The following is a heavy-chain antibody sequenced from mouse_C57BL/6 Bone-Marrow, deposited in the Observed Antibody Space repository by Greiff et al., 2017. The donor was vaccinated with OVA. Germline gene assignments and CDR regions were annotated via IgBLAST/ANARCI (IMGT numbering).Heavy chain of an antibody. J-gene: IGHJ2*01. Sequence: QVQLQQSGAELVRPGASVTLSCKASGYTFTDYEMHWVKQTPVHGLEWIGAIDPETGGTAYNQKFKGKAILTEDKSSSTAYMELRSLTSEDSAVYYGTRSYSNYGDFDYWGQGTTLTVSS. CDR2: IDPETGGT. V-gene: IGHV1-15*01. D-gene: IGHD2-5*01. CDR1: GYTFTDYE. CDR3: TRSYSNYGDFDY.